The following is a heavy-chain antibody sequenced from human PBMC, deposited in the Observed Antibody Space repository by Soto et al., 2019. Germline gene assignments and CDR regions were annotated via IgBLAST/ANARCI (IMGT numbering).Heavy chain of an antibody. Sequence: SETLSLTCAVYGGSFSGYYWSWIRQPPGKGLEWIGEINHSGSTNYNPSLKSRVTISVDTSKNQFSLKLSSVTAADTAVYYCARGLHNWNYGYYYYYMDVWGKGTTVTVSS. CDR3: ARGLHNWNYGYYYYYMDV. V-gene: IGHV4-34*01. CDR1: GGSFSGYY. J-gene: IGHJ6*03. CDR2: INHSGST. D-gene: IGHD1-7*01.